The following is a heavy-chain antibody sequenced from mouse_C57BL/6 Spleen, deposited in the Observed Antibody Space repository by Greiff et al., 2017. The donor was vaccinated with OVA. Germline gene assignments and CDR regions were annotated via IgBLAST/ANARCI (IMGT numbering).Heavy chain of an antibody. CDR3: ARGGTRDYAMDY. CDR2: IYPGSGGT. CDR1: GYTFTSYW. J-gene: IGHJ4*01. D-gene: IGHD3-3*01. Sequence: QVQLQQPGAELVKPGASVKMSCKASGYTFTSYWITWVKQRPGQGLEWIGDIYPGSGGTNYNEKFKSKATLTVDTSSSTAYMQLSSLTSEDSAVYYCARGGTRDYAMDYWGQGTSVTVSS. V-gene: IGHV1-55*01.